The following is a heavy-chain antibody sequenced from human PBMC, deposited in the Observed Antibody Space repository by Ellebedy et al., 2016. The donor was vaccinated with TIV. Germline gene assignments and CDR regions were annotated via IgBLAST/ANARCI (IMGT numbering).Heavy chain of an antibody. CDR2: INSDGSST. D-gene: IGHD6-19*01. CDR3: ARARGRIGQWLAFDY. CDR1: GFTFSSYW. V-gene: IGHV3-74*01. Sequence: GESLKISXAASGFTFSSYWMHWVRQVPGKGLVWVSHINSDGSSTNYADSVKGRFTISRDNSKNTLYLQMNSLRAEDTAVYYCARARGRIGQWLAFDYWGQGTLVTVSS. J-gene: IGHJ4*02.